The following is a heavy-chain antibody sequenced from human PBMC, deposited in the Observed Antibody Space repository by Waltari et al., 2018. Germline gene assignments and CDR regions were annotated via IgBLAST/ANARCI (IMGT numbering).Heavy chain of an antibody. V-gene: IGHV4-59*01. CDR2: IYYSGST. CDR3: ARDGRHDSSVSFWFDL. CDR1: GGSLSGYY. J-gene: IGHJ5*02. Sequence: QVQLQESGPGLVKPSETLSLTCTVSGGSLSGYYWTWLRQPPGKALEWIGYIYYSGSTNYSPSLRSRVTISVDTSKNQFSLKLSSVTAADTAVYYCARDGRHDSSVSFWFDLWGQGALVTVSS. D-gene: IGHD3-22*01.